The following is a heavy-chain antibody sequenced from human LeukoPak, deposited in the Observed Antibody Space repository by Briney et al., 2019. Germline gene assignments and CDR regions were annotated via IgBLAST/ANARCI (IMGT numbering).Heavy chain of an antibody. Sequence: PSETLSLTCTVSGGSISSYYWSWIRQPPGKGLEWIGYIYYSGSTNYNPSLKSRVTISVDTPKNQFSLKLSSVTAADTAVYYCARDTTHSSSWYNWFDPWGQGTLVTVSS. CDR1: GGSISSYY. V-gene: IGHV4-59*01. J-gene: IGHJ5*02. CDR3: ARDTTHSSSWYNWFDP. CDR2: IYYSGST. D-gene: IGHD6-13*01.